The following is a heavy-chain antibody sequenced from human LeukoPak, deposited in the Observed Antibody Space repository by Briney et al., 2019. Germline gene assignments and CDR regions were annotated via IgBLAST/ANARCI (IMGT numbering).Heavy chain of an antibody. V-gene: IGHV4-4*07. CDR3: ARDSSLDY. D-gene: IGHD6-13*01. J-gene: IGHJ4*02. CDR2: FYTSENT. CDR1: GGSISGYY. Sequence: KSSETLSLTCTVSGGSISGYYWSWIRQPAGKGLEWIGLFYTSENTNCNPSLKSRVTMSVDTSKNQFSLRLSSVTAADTAVYYCARDSSLDYWGQGTLVTVSS.